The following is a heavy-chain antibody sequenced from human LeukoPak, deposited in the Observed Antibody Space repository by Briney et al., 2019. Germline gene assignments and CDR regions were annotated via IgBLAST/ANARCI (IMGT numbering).Heavy chain of an antibody. CDR3: ARSTRITMVRGAMPVLDY. Sequence: PGGSLRLSCAASGFTFSGYAMSWVRQAPGKGLEWVSAISGSGGSTYYADSVKGRFTISRDNSKNTLYLQMNSLRAEDTAVYYCARSTRITMVRGAMPVLDYWGQGTLVTVSS. CDR2: ISGSGGST. D-gene: IGHD3-10*01. V-gene: IGHV3-23*01. CDR1: GFTFSGYA. J-gene: IGHJ4*02.